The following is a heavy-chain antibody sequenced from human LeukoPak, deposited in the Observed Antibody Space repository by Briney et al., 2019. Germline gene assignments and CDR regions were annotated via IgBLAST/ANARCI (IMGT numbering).Heavy chain of an antibody. CDR2: ISGGSGSST. Sequence: PGGSLRLSCAASGFTFSSYALSWVRQAPGKGLEWFSAISGGSGSSTYYADAVKGRFTISRDNSKTTLYLEMDSLRAEDTAVYYCAKCGNSGCHLIDYWGQGTLVTVSS. J-gene: IGHJ4*02. CDR3: AKCGNSGCHLIDY. CDR1: GFTFSSYA. D-gene: IGHD5-12*01. V-gene: IGHV3-23*01.